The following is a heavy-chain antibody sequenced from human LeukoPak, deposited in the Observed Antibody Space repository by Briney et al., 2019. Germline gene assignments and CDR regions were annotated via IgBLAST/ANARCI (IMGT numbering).Heavy chain of an antibody. J-gene: IGHJ4*02. CDR3: ATAGDSAYYFDY. D-gene: IGHD3-16*01. V-gene: IGHV1-24*01. CDR2: FDPEDGET. Sequence: ASVKVSCKVSGYTLTELSMHWVRQAPGKGLEWMGGFDPEDGETIYAQKFQGRVTMTEDTSTDTAYMELSSLRSEDTAVYYCATAGDSAYYFDYWGQGTLVTVSS. CDR1: GYTLTELS.